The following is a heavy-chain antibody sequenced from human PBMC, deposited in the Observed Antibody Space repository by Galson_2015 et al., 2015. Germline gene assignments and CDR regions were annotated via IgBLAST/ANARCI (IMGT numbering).Heavy chain of an antibody. CDR2: ITGSFTT. CDR1: GFSFDIWA. CDR3: LGGRVY. V-gene: IGHV3-23*01. Sequence: SLRLSCAASGFSFDIWAMSWVRQPPGKGLEWVSSITGSFTTYYADSVKGRFTISRGNSKNALYLQMNSLRPEDTAVYYCLGGRVYWGQGSLVTVSS. D-gene: IGHD3-10*01. J-gene: IGHJ4*02.